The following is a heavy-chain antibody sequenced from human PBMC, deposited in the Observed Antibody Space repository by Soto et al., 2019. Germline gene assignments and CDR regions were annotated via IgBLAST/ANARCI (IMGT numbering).Heavy chain of an antibody. V-gene: IGHV4-59*01. CDR2: IYYSGST. Sequence: SETLSLTCTVSGGSISSYYWSWIRQPPGKGLEWIGYIYYSGSTNYNPSLKSRVTISVDTSKNQFSLKLSSVTAADTAVYYCARGVDTAMVYYYYYYMDVWGKGSTVTVSS. CDR1: GGSISSYY. D-gene: IGHD5-18*01. CDR3: ARGVDTAMVYYYYYYMDV. J-gene: IGHJ6*03.